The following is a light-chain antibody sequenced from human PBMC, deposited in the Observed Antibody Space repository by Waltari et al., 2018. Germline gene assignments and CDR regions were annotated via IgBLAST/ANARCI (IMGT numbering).Light chain of an antibody. V-gene: IGKV3-20*01. Sequence: LSLSPGERATLSCRASQSVGRYLAWYQQKPGQAPRLLIYDASIRATGIPDRFSGSGSGTDFSLTISRLEPEDFAVYYCQKYVSLPATFGQGTKVEIK. J-gene: IGKJ1*01. CDR2: DAS. CDR1: QSVGRY. CDR3: QKYVSLPAT.